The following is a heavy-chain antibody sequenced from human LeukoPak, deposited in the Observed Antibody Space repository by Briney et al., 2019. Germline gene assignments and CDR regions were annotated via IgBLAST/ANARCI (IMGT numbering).Heavy chain of an antibody. CDR2: MNPNSGNT. CDR3: AMILPSLRWSYYMNV. D-gene: IGHD2/OR15-2a*01. V-gene: IGHV1-8*02. J-gene: IGHJ6*03. CDR1: GGTFSSYA. Sequence: GASVKVSCKASGGTFSSYAISWVRQATGQGLEWMGWMNPNSGNTGYAQKFQGRVTMTRNTSISTAYMELSSLRSEDTAVYYCAMILPSLRWSYYMNVWGKGTTVTVSS.